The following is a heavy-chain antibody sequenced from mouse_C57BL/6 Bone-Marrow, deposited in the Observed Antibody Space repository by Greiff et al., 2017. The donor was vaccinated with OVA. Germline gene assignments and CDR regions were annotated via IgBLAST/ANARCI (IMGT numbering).Heavy chain of an antibody. V-gene: IGHV3-6*01. Sequence: EVQVVESGPGLVKPSQSLSLTCSVTGYSITSGYYWNWIRQFPGNKLEWMGYISYDGSNNYNPSLKNRISITRDTSKNQFFLKLNSVTTEDTATYYCAREGYGYGGDYWGQGTSVTVSS. D-gene: IGHD2-2*01. CDR1: GYSITSGYY. J-gene: IGHJ4*01. CDR3: AREGYGYGGDY. CDR2: ISYDGSN.